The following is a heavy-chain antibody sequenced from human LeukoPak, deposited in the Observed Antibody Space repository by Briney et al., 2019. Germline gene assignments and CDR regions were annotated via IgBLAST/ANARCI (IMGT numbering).Heavy chain of an antibody. Sequence: PGGSLRLSCAASGFTFSSYAMYWVRQAPGKGLEGVAFIRYDGNKKYYADSVKGRFTISRDNSRNTLFLQMDSLTSEDTAVYYCAKLLLETGGIGEEFDFWGQGTLVTVSS. V-gene: IGHV3-30*02. D-gene: IGHD1-26*01. CDR2: IRYDGNKK. CDR1: GFTFSSYA. CDR3: AKLLLETGGIGEEFDF. J-gene: IGHJ4*02.